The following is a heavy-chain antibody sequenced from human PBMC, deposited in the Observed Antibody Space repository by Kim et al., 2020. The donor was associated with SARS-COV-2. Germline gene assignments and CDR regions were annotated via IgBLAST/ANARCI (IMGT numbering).Heavy chain of an antibody. V-gene: IGHV6-1*01. Sequence: SQTLSLTCAISGNRVSNNGAAWPWIRQSPSGGLEWLGRTYYRSKWLNDYAESVKGRITINPDTSKNQFSLQLNSVTPEDTAVYYCVREGWYFDVWGRGTLVTVSS. CDR1: GNRVSNNGAA. CDR2: TYYRSKWLN. J-gene: IGHJ2*01. CDR3: VREGWYFDV.